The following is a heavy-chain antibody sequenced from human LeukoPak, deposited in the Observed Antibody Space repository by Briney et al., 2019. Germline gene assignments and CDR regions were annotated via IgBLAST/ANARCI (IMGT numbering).Heavy chain of an antibody. CDR3: AREYSSSSGDAFDI. D-gene: IGHD6-13*01. CDR2: IKQDGSEK. V-gene: IGHV3-7*01. Sequence: GGSLRLSCAASGFTFSSYWMSWVRQAPGKGLEWVANIKQDGSEKYYVDSVKGRSTISRDNAKNSLYLQMNSLRAEDTAVYYCAREYSSSSGDAFDIWGQGTMVTVSS. J-gene: IGHJ3*02. CDR1: GFTFSSYW.